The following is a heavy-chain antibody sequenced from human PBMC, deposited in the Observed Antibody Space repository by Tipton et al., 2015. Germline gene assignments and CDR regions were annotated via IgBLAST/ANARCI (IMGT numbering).Heavy chain of an antibody. CDR2: IYDSGST. Sequence: LRLSCAASGFTFSDSYMSWIRQTPGKGLGWIGSIYDSGSTYYNPSLKSRVTISVDTSENQFSLKLSSVTAADTAVYYCACQDYDSLTRDYQTVDYWGQGTLVTVSS. V-gene: IGHV4-59*05. D-gene: IGHD3-9*01. J-gene: IGHJ4*02. CDR3: ACQDYDSLTRDYQTVDY. CDR1: GFTFSDSY.